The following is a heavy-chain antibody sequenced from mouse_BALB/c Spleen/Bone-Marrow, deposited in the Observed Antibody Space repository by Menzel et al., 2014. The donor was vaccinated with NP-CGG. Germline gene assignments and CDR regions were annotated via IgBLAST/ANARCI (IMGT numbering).Heavy chain of an antibody. V-gene: IGHV14-3*02. CDR3: ARYYYGYYFDY. J-gene: IGHJ2*01. Sequence: DVKLVESGAELVKPGASVKLSCTASGLNIKDTYMHWVKQRPEQGLEWIGRIDPANGNTKYDPKFQGKATITADTSSNTAYLQLSSLTSEDTAAYYCARYYYGYYFDYWGQGTTLTVSS. CDR1: GLNIKDTY. CDR2: IDPANGNT. D-gene: IGHD1-2*01.